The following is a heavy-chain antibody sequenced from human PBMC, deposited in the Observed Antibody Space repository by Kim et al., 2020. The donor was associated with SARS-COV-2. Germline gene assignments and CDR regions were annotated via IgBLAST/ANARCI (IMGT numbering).Heavy chain of an antibody. D-gene: IGHD3-22*01. CDR2: ISYDGGTQ. J-gene: IGHJ6*02. Sequence: GGYLRLACAASGFSFSNYALYWVRQAPGKGLEWVALISYDGGTQDYGDSVRGRFTISRDNSKRTLFLQMHSLTTGDTAVYYCARDARVMIVGMTKKVFSYGMDVGGQGTTVTVSS. V-gene: IGHV3-30-3*01. CDR1: GFSFSNYA. CDR3: ARDARVMIVGMTKKVFSYGMDV.